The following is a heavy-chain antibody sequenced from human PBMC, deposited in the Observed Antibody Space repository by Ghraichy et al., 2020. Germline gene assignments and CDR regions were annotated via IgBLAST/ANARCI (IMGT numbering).Heavy chain of an antibody. J-gene: IGHJ4*02. CDR3: ARGVWTTVVADPFDY. D-gene: IGHD4-17*01. CDR2: INHSGST. Sequence: SETLSLTCAVYGGSFSGYYWSWIRQPPGKGLEWIGEINHSGSTNYNPSLKSRVTISVDTSKNQFSLKLSSVTAADTAVYYCARGVWTTVVADPFDYWGQGTLVTVSS. CDR1: GGSFSGYY. V-gene: IGHV4-34*01.